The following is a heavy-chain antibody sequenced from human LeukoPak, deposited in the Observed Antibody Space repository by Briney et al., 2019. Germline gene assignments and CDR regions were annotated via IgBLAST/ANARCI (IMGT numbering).Heavy chain of an antibody. CDR2: IIPIFGTA. D-gene: IGHD3-10*01. CDR3: AGFDYYGSRGYFQH. CDR1: GGTYSSYA. V-gene: IGHV1-69*13. Sequence: SVKVSCKASGGTYSSYAISWVRQGPGQGLEWMGGIIPIFGTANYAQKFQGRVTITADESTSTAYMELSSLRSEDTAVYYCAGFDYYGSRGYFQHWGQGTLVTVYS. J-gene: IGHJ1*01.